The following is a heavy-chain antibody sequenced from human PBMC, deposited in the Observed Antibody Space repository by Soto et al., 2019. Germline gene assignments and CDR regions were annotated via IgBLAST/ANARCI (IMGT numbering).Heavy chain of an antibody. J-gene: IGHJ3*02. CDR1: GGSFSGYY. Sequence: SETLSLTCAVYGGSFSGYYWSWIRQPPGKGLEWIGEINHSGSTNYNPSLKSRVTISVDTSKNQFSLKLSSVTAADTAVYYCARGQSIVVVPAAMPYAFDIWGQGTMVTVSS. CDR3: ARGQSIVVVPAAMPYAFDI. CDR2: INHSGST. D-gene: IGHD2-2*01. V-gene: IGHV4-34*01.